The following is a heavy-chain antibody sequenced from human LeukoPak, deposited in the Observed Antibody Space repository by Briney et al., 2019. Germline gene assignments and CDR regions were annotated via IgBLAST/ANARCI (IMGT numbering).Heavy chain of an antibody. CDR2: IKPTGSET. J-gene: IGHJ4*02. D-gene: IGHD6-13*01. V-gene: IGHV3-7*01. CDR1: GFTFSNYW. CDR3: GRFGYEAAVDL. Sequence: GGSLRLSCAASGFTFSNYWMMWVRQAPGQGPEFLANIKPTGSETYCVDPVKGRFTISRDNAKNLLFLQMNSLRGEDTAVYYCGRFGYEAAVDLWGRGTLVTVSS.